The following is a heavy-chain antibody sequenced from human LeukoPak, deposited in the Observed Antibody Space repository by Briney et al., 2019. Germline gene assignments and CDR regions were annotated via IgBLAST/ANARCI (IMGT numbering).Heavy chain of an antibody. Sequence: PGGSLRLSCAASGFTFSSYSMNWVRQAPGKGLEWVSYISSSSSTIYYADSVKGRFTISRDNAKNSLYLQMNSLRDEDTAVYYCARGRDDYVWGSYRWFDYWGQGTLVTVSS. CDR1: GFTFSSYS. V-gene: IGHV3-48*02. J-gene: IGHJ4*02. CDR2: ISSSSSTI. D-gene: IGHD3-16*02. CDR3: ARGRDDYVWGSYRWFDY.